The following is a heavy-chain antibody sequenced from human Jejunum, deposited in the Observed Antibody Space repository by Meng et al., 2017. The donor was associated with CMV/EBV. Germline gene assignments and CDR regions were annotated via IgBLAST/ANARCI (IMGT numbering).Heavy chain of an antibody. CDR3: ARDVQLYYNHFYGMDV. Sequence: TFPAHTIHWVRPAPGKGLEWVSGIAWNGLILGYADSVKGRFKISRENAKNSLYLHMNSLRAEDTALYYCARDVQLYYNHFYGMDVWGQGTTVTVSS. CDR1: TFPAHT. J-gene: IGHJ6*02. V-gene: IGHV3-9*01. D-gene: IGHD3-10*01. CDR2: IAWNGLIL.